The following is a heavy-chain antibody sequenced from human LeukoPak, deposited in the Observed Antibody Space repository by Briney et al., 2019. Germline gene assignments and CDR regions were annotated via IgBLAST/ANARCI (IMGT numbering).Heavy chain of an antibody. J-gene: IGHJ5*02. D-gene: IGHD2-15*01. CDR1: GFTFSSYW. V-gene: IGHV3-7*01. CDR2: INQDGSEK. Sequence: SGGSLRLSCAASGFTFSSYWMSWVRQAPGKGLEWVGNINQDGSEKYYVDSVKGRFTISRDNAKNSLYLQMNSLRAEDTAVYYCAREGCSGGSCYHNWFDPWGQGTLVTVS. CDR3: AREGCSGGSCYHNWFDP.